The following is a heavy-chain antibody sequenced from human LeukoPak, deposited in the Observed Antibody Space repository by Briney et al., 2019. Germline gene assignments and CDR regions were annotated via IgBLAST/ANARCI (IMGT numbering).Heavy chain of an antibody. V-gene: IGHV1-18*01. CDR1: GGTFSSYA. CDR2: ISAYNGNT. Sequence: ASVKVSCKASGGTFSSYAISWVRQAPGQGLEWMGWISAYNGNTNYAQKLQGRVTMTTDTSTSTAYMELRSLRSDDTAVYYCARRMTNYYYGMDVWGQGTTVTVSS. J-gene: IGHJ6*02. CDR3: ARRMTNYYYGMDV.